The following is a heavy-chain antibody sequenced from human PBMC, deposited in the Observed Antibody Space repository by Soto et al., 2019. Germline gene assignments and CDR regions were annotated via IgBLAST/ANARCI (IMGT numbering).Heavy chain of an antibody. Sequence: EVQLVESEGGLVQRGGSLRLSCAASGFTFNYYWMHWVRQAPGQGLVWVSHIHSDGSSTTYADYVKGRFTISRDNSKITLYLPMNSLRAEVTAVYYCARVDKGGFDLWGQGTTVTVSS. CDR1: GFTFNYYW. J-gene: IGHJ3*01. CDR2: IHSDGSST. D-gene: IGHD2-15*01. CDR3: ARVDKGGFDL. V-gene: IGHV3-74*01.